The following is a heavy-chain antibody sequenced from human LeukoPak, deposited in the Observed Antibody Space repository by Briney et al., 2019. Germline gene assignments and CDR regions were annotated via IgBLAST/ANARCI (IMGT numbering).Heavy chain of an antibody. Sequence: GGSLRLSCAASGFTFSSYAMSWVRQAPGKGLEWVSAISGSGGSTYYADSVKGRFTISRDNSKNSLFLQMDSLRVDDTAVYYCTKLAVVVVAATYFDSWGQGTLVTVSS. D-gene: IGHD2-15*01. CDR1: GFTFSSYA. V-gene: IGHV3-23*01. CDR2: ISGSGGST. CDR3: TKLAVVVVAATYFDS. J-gene: IGHJ4*02.